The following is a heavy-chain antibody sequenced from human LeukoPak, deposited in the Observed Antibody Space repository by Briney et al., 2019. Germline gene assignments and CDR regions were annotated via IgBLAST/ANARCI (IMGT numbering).Heavy chain of an antibody. CDR1: GNTFTGHY. Sequence: ASVKVSCKASGNTFTGHYLFWVRQAPGQGLEWMGWINPNSGDTNYAQKFQGRVTVTRDTSISTAYMELTRLRSDDTAVYYCTREDYWGQGTPVTVSS. J-gene: IGHJ4*02. CDR2: INPNSGDT. V-gene: IGHV1-2*02. CDR3: TREDY.